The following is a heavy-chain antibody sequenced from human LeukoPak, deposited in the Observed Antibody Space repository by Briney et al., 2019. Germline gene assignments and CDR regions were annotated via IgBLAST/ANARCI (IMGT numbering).Heavy chain of an antibody. CDR2: IYHSGST. D-gene: IGHD1-26*01. V-gene: IGHV4-4*02. J-gene: IGHJ5*02. CDR3: AGRGGSSINWFDP. Sequence: SGTLSLTCAVSGGSISSSNWWSWVRQPPGKGLEWIGEIYHSGSTNYNPSLKSRVTISVDKSKNQFSLKLSSVTAADTAVYYCAGRGGSSINWFDPWGQGTLVTVSS. CDR1: GGSISSSNW.